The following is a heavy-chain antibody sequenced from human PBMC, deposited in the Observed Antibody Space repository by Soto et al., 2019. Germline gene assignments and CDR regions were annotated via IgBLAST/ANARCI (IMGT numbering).Heavy chain of an antibody. D-gene: IGHD1-26*01. V-gene: IGHV3-73*02. J-gene: IGHJ4*02. CDR1: GFTFSGSA. CDR3: TPTSGGFRFDY. CDR2: IRSKANSYAT. Sequence: EVQLVESGGGLVQPGGSLKLSCAASGFTFSGSAMHWVRQASGKGLEWVGRIRSKANSYATAYAASVKGRFTISRDDSKNTAYLQMNGLKPEDTAVYYCTPTSGGFRFDYGGKGTLVTVPS.